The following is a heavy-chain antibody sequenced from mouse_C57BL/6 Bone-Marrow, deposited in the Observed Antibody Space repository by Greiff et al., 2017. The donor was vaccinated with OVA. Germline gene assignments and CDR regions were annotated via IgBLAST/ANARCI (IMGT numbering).Heavy chain of an antibody. CDR3: ARDYYDYHWYFDV. D-gene: IGHD2-4*01. J-gene: IGHJ1*03. V-gene: IGHV5-4*01. Sequence: EVKLMESGGGLVKPGGSLKLSCAASGFTFSSYAMSWVRQTPEKRLEWVATISDGGSYTYYPDNVKGRFTISRDNAKNNLYLQMSHLKSEDTAMYYCARDYYDYHWYFDVWGTGTTVTVSS. CDR2: ISDGGSYT. CDR1: GFTFSSYA.